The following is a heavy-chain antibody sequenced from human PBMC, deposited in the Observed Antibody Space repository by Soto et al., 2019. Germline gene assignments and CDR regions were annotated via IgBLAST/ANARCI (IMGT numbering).Heavy chain of an antibody. CDR2: NSGGSSST. D-gene: IGHD6-13*01. J-gene: IGHJ5*01. V-gene: IGHV3-23*01. Sequence: HPGGSLRLSCAASGFTFSIYAMSWVRQAPGKGLEWVSANSGGSSSTYYADSVKGRFTISRDNSKNTLYLHMNSLRAEDTAIYYCAKDFTAYLSSWFHFWGQGTLVTVSS. CDR3: AKDFTAYLSSWFHF. CDR1: GFTFSIYA.